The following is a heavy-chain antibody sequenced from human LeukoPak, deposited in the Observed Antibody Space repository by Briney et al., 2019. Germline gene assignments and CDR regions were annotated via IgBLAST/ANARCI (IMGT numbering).Heavy chain of an antibody. V-gene: IGHV1-69*01. CDR3: ARVTPIVVVPTTTQQGGDFYYMDV. CDR1: GGTFSSYS. CDR2: IIPMFGAT. D-gene: IGHD2-2*01. Sequence: AASVKVSCKASGGTFSSYSISWVRQAPGQGLEWMGGIIPMFGATNYAQKFQGRVTINADESTSTAYMELRSLRSDDTAVYFCARVTPIVVVPTTTQQGGDFYYMDVWGKGTAVTVSS. J-gene: IGHJ6*03.